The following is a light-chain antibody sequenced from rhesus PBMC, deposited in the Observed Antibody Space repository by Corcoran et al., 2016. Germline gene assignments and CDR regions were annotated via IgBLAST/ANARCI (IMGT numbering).Light chain of an antibody. CDR3: LQDYTPPST. CDR1: QGINKE. V-gene: IGKV1-94*01. J-gene: IGKJ4*01. Sequence: DVQMTQSPSSLSASVGDRVTVTCRASQGINKELSWYQQKPGKAPTLLIYSASTFQPGVSSRFSGSGSGTDFTLNINSLQPEDVATYYCLQDYTPPSTVGGGTKVGIK. CDR2: SAS.